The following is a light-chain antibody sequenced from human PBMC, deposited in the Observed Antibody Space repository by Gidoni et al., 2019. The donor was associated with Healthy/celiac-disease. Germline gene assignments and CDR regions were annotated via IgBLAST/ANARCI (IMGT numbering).Light chain of an antibody. CDR1: QIISNL. V-gene: IGKV1-5*01. CDR2: DAS. CDR3: QQNNSYWT. J-gene: IGKJ1*01. Sequence: DIQLTQSPSHLSASVGDRAPVPCRASQIISNLLAWYQQKPGKAPNLLIDDASSLESGVPSRCSGSGCGTEFTLTISSLQPDDFATYYCQQNNSYWTFGHXTKVEIK.